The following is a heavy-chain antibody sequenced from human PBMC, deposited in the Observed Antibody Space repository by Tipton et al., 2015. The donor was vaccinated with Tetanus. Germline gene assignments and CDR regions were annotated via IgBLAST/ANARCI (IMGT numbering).Heavy chain of an antibody. CDR2: IYYSGST. CDR3: AGGETSGGITGDRRIDY. CDR1: GGSISSYY. D-gene: IGHD3-10*01. V-gene: IGHV4-59*01. J-gene: IGHJ4*02. Sequence: TLSLTCTVSGGSISSYYWSWIRQPPGKGLEWIGYIYYSGSTNCNPSLKSRVTISVDTSKNQFSLKLSSVTAADTAVYYCAGGETSGGITGDRRIDYWGQGTLVTVSS.